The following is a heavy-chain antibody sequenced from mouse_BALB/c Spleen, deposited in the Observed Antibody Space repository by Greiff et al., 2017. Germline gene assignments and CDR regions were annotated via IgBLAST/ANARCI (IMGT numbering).Heavy chain of an antibody. J-gene: IGHJ4*01. D-gene: IGHD1-1*01. V-gene: IGHV10-1*02. Sequence: EVHLVESGGGLVQPKGSLKLSCAASGFTFNTYAMNWVRQAPGKGLEWVARIRSKSNNYATYYADSVKDRFTISRDDSQSMLYLQMNNLKTEDTAMYYCVRLGRSYAMDYWGQGTSVTVSS. CDR1: GFTFNTYA. CDR3: VRLGRSYAMDY. CDR2: IRSKSNNYAT.